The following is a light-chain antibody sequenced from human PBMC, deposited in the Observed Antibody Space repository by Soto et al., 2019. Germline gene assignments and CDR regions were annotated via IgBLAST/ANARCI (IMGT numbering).Light chain of an antibody. J-gene: IGKJ2*01. Sequence: DIQMTQSPSTLSASVGDRVTITCRASQSISSWLAWYQQKPGKAPKLLIYKASSLESGVPSRFSGIGSGTEFTLTISSLQPDDFATYYCQQYNSYPNTFGQGTKLEIK. CDR2: KAS. V-gene: IGKV1-5*03. CDR3: QQYNSYPNT. CDR1: QSISSW.